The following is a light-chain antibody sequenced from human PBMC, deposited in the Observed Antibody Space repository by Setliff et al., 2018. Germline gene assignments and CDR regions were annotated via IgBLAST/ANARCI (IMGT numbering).Light chain of an antibody. J-gene: IGLJ2*01. CDR2: NND. V-gene: IGLV1-47*01. CDR1: SSNIGSHY. Sequence: QSVLTQPPSASGTPGQTITISCSGSSSNIGSHYVYWYQLLPGTAPKLLIYNNDRWPSGYPGRFSGSKSGTSASLAISGLRSEDEAEYLCAARDDIVSSVVFGGGTKVTVL. CDR3: AARDDIVSSVV.